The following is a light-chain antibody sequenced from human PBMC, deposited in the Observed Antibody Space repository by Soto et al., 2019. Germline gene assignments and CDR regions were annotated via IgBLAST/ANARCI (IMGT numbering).Light chain of an antibody. Sequence: EIVMTRSPATLSVSPGERVTLSCRASESVTTNLAWYQQKPGQAPRLLVYRASTRATGIPARFSAGGSGTEFTLTISSLQSEDFALYICQQYNDWPPRWTFGQGTKVEIK. CDR3: QQYNDWPPRWT. CDR2: RAS. CDR1: ESVTTN. J-gene: IGKJ1*01. V-gene: IGKV3-15*01.